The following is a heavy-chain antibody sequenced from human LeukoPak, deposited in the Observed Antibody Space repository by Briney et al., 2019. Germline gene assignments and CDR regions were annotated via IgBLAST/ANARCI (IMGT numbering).Heavy chain of an antibody. D-gene: IGHD2-15*01. J-gene: IGHJ4*02. Sequence: SETLSLTCTVSGGSISNSGGFYWSWIRQHPGDGLEWIGFISYRGSTYYNPSLKNRVSMSVDTSRSQFSLRLTSVTDEDTAVYYCARISQSSGGFYYWGQGTLVTVSS. CDR3: ARISQSSGGFYY. V-gene: IGHV4-31*02. CDR2: ISYRGST. CDR1: GGSISNSGGFY.